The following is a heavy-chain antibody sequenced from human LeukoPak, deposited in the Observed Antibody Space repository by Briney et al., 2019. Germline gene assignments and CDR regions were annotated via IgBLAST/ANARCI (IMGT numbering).Heavy chain of an antibody. D-gene: IGHD3-9*01. CDR2: INHSGST. J-gene: IGHJ4*02. V-gene: IGHV4-34*01. CDR1: GGSFSGYY. CDR3: ARGLGLTDY. Sequence: SETLSLTCAVYGGSFSGYYWSWIRQPPGKGLEWIGEINHSGSTNYNQSLKSRVTISVDTSKNQFSLKLSSVTAADTAVYYCARGLGLTDYWGQGTLVTVSS.